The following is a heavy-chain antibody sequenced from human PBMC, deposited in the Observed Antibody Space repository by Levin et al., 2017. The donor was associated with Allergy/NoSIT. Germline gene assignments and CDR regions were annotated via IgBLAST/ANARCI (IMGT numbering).Heavy chain of an antibody. D-gene: IGHD6-13*01. V-gene: IGHV3-23*01. CDR2: ITGGGGDT. CDR3: ASIASPSTGWFDC. J-gene: IGHJ4*02. CDR1: GFTFSTYA. Sequence: PGGSLRLSCAASGFTFSTYAMTWVRQAPGRGLEWVSSITGGGGDTFYAHSVKGRFTISRDNSRNTVFLEMSSLRAEDTAIYYCASIASPSTGWFDCWGQGTLVTVSS.